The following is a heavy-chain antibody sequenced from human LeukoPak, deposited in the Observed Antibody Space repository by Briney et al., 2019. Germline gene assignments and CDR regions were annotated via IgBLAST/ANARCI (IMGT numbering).Heavy chain of an antibody. D-gene: IGHD6-13*01. CDR3: ARGSSSSWYSFDF. Sequence: SETLSLTCGVSGGSISSYYWSWIRQPAGKGLEWIGRIYFTGTTNYNPSLQSRVTMSVDTSKYQFSLELSSVTAADTAVYYCARGSSSSWYSFDFWGQGTVVTVSS. J-gene: IGHJ3*01. CDR2: IYFTGTT. CDR1: GGSISSYY. V-gene: IGHV4-4*07.